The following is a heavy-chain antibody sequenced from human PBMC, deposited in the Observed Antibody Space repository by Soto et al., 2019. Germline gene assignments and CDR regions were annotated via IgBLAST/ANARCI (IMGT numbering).Heavy chain of an antibody. D-gene: IGHD3-16*01. CDR1: GFTFSYYA. V-gene: IGHV3-23*01. CDR3: AREPNYGFDY. CDR2: IRGSGGST. Sequence: EVQLLESGGGLEQPGGSLRLSCAASGFTFSYYAMSWVRQAPGKGLEWVSSIRGSGGSTYYADSVKGRFTISRDNSKNPLYLQMTSLRAADTAVYYCAREPNYGFDYWGQGALVTVSS. J-gene: IGHJ4*02.